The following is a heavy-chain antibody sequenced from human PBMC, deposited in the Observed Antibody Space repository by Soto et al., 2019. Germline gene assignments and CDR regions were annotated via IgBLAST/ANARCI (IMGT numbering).Heavy chain of an antibody. CDR2: MNPNSGNT. CDR3: ARGLGWELLPAEYFQH. D-gene: IGHD1-26*01. V-gene: IGHV1-8*01. CDR1: GYTFTSYD. J-gene: IGHJ1*01. Sequence: VASVKVSCKASGYTFTSYDINWMRQATGQGLEWMGWMNPNSGNTGYAQKFQGRVTMTRNTSISTAYMELSSLRSEDTAVYYCARGLGWELLPAEYFQHWGQGTLVTVS.